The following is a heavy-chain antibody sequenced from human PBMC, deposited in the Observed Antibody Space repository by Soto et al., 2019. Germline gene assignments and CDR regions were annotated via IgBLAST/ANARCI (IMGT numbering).Heavy chain of an antibody. J-gene: IGHJ6*03. D-gene: IGHD6-13*01. CDR1: GFSISTSGMC. CDR3: ARTEVAAAGTDYYYMDV. CDR2: IDWDDDK. Sequence: GSGPTLVNPTQTLTLTCTFSGFSISTSGMCVSWIRQPPGKALEWLARIDWDDDKYYSTSLKTRLTISKDTSKNQVVLTMTNMDPVDTATYYCARTEVAAAGTDYYYMDVWGKGTTVTVSS. V-gene: IGHV2-70*11.